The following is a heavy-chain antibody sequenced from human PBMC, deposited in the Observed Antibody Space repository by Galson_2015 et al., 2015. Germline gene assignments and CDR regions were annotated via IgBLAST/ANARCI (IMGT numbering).Heavy chain of an antibody. CDR1: GFTFSNAW. CDR3: ATEYYYDSSDYYHDY. Sequence: SLRLSCAASGFTFSNAWMSWVRQAPGKGLEWAGRIKSKGNGGTAEYAASVRGRFTISRDDSKNTLYLQMNSLKTEDTAVYYCATEYYYDSSDYYHDYWGQGTLVTVSS. V-gene: IGHV3-15*01. CDR2: IKSKGNGGTA. D-gene: IGHD3-22*01. J-gene: IGHJ4*02.